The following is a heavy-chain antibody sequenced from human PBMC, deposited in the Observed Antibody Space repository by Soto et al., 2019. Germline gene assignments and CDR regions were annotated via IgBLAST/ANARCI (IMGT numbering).Heavy chain of an antibody. J-gene: IGHJ4*02. D-gene: IGHD4-17*01. CDR1: GGSFSSGSSY. CDR3: ASNYGDYEEFYDY. CDR2: IYYSGST. Sequence: SETLSLTCAVSGGSFSSGSSYWGWFREPPGKGREWIGSIYYSGSTYYNPSRQSRLTTSVDTSTNPFPLKLSSVPAADTAVYYCASNYGDYEEFYDYWGQGTLVTVSS. V-gene: IGHV4-39*01.